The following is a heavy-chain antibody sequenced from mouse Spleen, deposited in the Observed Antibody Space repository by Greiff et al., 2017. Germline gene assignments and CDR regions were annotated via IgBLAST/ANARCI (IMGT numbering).Heavy chain of an antibody. D-gene: IGHD1-1*01. V-gene: IGHV1-39*01. Sequence: EVQLQESGPELVKPGASVKISCKASGYSFTDYNMNWVKQSNGKSLEWIGVINPNYGTTSYNQKFKGKATLTVDQSSSTAYMQLNSLTSEDSAVYYCARSGFITTATYAMDYWGQGTSVTVSS. CDR1: GYSFTDYN. CDR3: ARSGFITTATYAMDY. CDR2: INPNYGTT. J-gene: IGHJ4*01.